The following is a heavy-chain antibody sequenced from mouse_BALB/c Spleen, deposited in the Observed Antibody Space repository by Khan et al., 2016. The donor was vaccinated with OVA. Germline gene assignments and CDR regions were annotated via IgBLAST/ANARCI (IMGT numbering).Heavy chain of an antibody. CDR2: IHYNGST. D-gene: IGHD3-3*01. V-gene: IGHV3-2*02. CDR3: ERGRAY. CDR1: GYSITSDDA. J-gene: IGHJ3*01. Sequence: EVQLQESGPGLVKPSQSVSLTCNVTGYSITSDDAWNWIRQFPENQLERMGYIHYNGSTSYNQTFKSRTSITRDKSKHQFFLHLNSVTSEDTATYYCERGRAYWGQGTLVTVSA.